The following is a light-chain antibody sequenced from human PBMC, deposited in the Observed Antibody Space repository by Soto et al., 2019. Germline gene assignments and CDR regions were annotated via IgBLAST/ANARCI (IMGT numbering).Light chain of an antibody. V-gene: IGKV3-15*01. CDR1: QSVSSN. CDR2: GAS. CDR3: QQYNNWPYT. Sequence: EIVMTQSPATLSVYPGERATLSCRASQSVSSNLAWYQQKPGQAPRLLIYGASTRATGIPARFSGSGSGTEFTLTISSLQSEDFAVYYWQQYNNWPYTFGQGTKLEIK. J-gene: IGKJ2*01.